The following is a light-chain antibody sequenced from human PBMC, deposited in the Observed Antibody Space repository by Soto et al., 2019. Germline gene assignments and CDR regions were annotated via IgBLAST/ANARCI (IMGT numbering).Light chain of an antibody. J-gene: IGKJ5*01. Sequence: IQFTHSPSSLSASVGDRVTITCQASRGISSWLDWYQQKPGKAPKLVIYKASTLKSGVPSRFSGSGSGTDFTLTISSLEPEDFEVYYCQQRSNSPPTFGQGTRLEIK. V-gene: IGKV1-5*03. CDR1: RGISSW. CDR2: KAS. CDR3: QQRSNSPPT.